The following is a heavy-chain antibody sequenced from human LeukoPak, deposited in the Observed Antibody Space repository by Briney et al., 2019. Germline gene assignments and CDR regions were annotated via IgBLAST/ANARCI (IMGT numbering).Heavy chain of an antibody. CDR3: ARRDNEYVFDF. Sequence: SETLSLTCTVSGGSISSYCWSWIRQPPGKGLEWIGYIYYSGSTYYNPSLKSRVTISVDTSKNQFSLKLSSVTAADTAVYYCARRDNEYVFDFWGQGTLVTVSS. J-gene: IGHJ4*02. V-gene: IGHV4-59*08. D-gene: IGHD3-16*01. CDR1: GGSISSYC. CDR2: IYYSGST.